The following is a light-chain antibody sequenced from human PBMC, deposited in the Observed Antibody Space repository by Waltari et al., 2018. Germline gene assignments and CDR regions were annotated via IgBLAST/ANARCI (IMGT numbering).Light chain of an antibody. CDR2: YDN. J-gene: IGLJ1*01. CDR3: QVWDTSIDFGV. V-gene: IGLV3-21*04. Sequence: SFVLTQPPSVSVAPGGTAKITCGGSIVGSESVHWYQQKPGQAPVLVIYYDNDRPAGIPERFSGFTSGNTATLTISRVEAGDEADYYCQVWDTSIDFGVFGTGTKVTVL. CDR1: IVGSES.